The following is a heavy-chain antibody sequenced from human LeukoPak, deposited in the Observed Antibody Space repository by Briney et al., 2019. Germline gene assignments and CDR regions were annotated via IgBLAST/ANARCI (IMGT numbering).Heavy chain of an antibody. CDR1: GYSISSGYY. D-gene: IGHD2-15*01. CDR3: ASLCSGGSCYLESGWFDP. J-gene: IGHJ5*02. CDR2: TYHSGTT. V-gene: IGHV4-38-2*01. Sequence: SETLSLTCAVSGYSISSGYYWGWIRPPPGKGLEWIGSTYHSGTTYYNPSLKSRVTISVDTSKNQFSLKLSSVTAADTAVYYCASLCSGGSCYLESGWFDPWGQGTLVTVSS.